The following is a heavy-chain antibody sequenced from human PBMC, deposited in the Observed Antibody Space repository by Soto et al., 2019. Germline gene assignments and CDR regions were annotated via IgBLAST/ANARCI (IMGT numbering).Heavy chain of an antibody. CDR1: GFTFSGYE. D-gene: IGHD3-3*01. V-gene: IGHV3-48*03. J-gene: IGHJ6*02. Sequence: PGGSLRLSCAASGFTFSGYEMNWVRQAPGKGLEWISYISGSGTTIYYADSVKGRFTISRDNAKKSLYLQMNSLRAEDTAVDYCAREVTVFGVIILTPMDVWGQGTTVTVSS. CDR2: ISGSGTTI. CDR3: AREVTVFGVIILTPMDV.